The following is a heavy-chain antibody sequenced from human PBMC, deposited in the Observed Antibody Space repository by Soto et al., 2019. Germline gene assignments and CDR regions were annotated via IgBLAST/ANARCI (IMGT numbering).Heavy chain of an antibody. CDR2: INSDGSST. D-gene: IGHD6-13*01. J-gene: IGHJ6*02. V-gene: IGHV3-74*01. CDR3: ARDRVQLGPRSRYYYYYGMDV. CDR1: GFTFSSYW. Sequence: GGSLRLSCAASGFTFSSYWMHWVRQAPGKGLVWVSRINSDGSSTSYADSVKGRFTISRDNAKNTLYLQMNSLRAEDTAVYYCARDRVQLGPRSRYYYYYGMDVWGQGTTVTVSS.